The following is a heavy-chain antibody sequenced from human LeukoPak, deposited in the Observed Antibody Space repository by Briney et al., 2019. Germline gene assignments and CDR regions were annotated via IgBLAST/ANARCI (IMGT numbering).Heavy chain of an antibody. CDR2: INHSGST. V-gene: IGHV4-34*01. J-gene: IGHJ4*02. CDR1: GGSFSGYY. D-gene: IGHD3-10*01. CDR3: ARAPGTVLGVRYFDY. Sequence: SETLSLTCAVYGGSFSGYYWSWIRQPPGKGLEWIGEINHSGSTNYNPSLKSRVTISVDTSKNQFSLKLSSVTAADTAVYYCARAPGTVLGVRYFDYWGQGTLVTVSS.